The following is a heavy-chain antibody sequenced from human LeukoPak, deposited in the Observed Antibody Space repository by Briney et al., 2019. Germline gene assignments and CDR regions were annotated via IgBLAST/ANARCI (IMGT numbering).Heavy chain of an antibody. CDR2: INPNSGGT. V-gene: IGHV1-2*02. D-gene: IGHD3-10*01. J-gene: IGHJ3*02. Sequence: GASVKVSCKASGYTFTDYYMHWVRQPPGQGLEWMGCINPNSGGTNFAQKFQGRVTMTRDTSISTTYMELSSLKSDDTAVYYCARDGGLDIWGQGTMVTVSS. CDR3: ARDGGLDI. CDR1: GYTFTDYY.